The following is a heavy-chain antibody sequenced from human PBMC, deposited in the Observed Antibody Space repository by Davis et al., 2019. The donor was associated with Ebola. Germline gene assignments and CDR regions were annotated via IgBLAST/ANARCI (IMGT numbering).Heavy chain of an antibody. CDR1: GFTFSSYT. CDR2: ISSSGGST. V-gene: IGHV3-64D*06. Sequence: PGGSLRLSCSASGFTFSSYTMNWVRQAPGKGLEYVSTISSSGGSTSYADSVKGRFTISRDNSKNTLYLQMSSLRADDTAFYYCVGDYSSLYWGQGTLVTVSS. CDR3: VGDYSSLY. D-gene: IGHD6-13*01. J-gene: IGHJ4*02.